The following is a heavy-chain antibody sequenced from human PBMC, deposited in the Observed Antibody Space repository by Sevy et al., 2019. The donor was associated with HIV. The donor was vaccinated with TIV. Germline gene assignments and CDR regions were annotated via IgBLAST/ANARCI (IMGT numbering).Heavy chain of an antibody. J-gene: IGHJ3*02. D-gene: IGHD1-26*01. CDR1: GFTFSSYA. CDR2: ISYDGSNK. V-gene: IGHV3-30-3*01. CDR3: ARDGWELLGGSGAFDI. Sequence: GGSLRLSCAASGFTFSSYAMHWVRQAPGKGLEWVAVISYDGSNKYYADSVKGRFTISRDNSKNTLYLQMNSLRAEDTAVYYCARDGWELLGGSGAFDIWGQGTMVTISS.